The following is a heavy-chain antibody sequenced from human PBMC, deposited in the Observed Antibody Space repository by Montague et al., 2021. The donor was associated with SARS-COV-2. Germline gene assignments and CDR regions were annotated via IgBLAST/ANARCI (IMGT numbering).Heavy chain of an antibody. J-gene: IGHJ4*02. CDR2: IYYSGST. CDR1: GGSISSSSNY. D-gene: IGHD3-10*01. Sequence: SETLSLTCSVSGGSISSSSNYWGWIRQPPGKGLEWIGNIYYSGSTYYESSLKSRVTISVDTSKNQFSLKLSSVTAADTVVYYCARRGWFGELLWGQGTLVTVSS. V-gene: IGHV4-39*01. CDR3: ARRGWFGELL.